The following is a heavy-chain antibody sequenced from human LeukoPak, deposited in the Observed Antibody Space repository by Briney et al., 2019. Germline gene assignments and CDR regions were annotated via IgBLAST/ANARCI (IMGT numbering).Heavy chain of an antibody. J-gene: IGHJ4*02. CDR2: MNPNSDNT. V-gene: IGHV1-8*01. CDR1: GYTFTSYD. Sequence: ASVKVSCKASGYTFTSYDINWVRQATGQGLEWMGWMNPNSDNTGYAQKFQGRVTMTRNTSISTAYMELSSLRSEDTAVYYCARVLYDILTGYYPAFDYWGQGTLVTVSS. D-gene: IGHD3-9*01. CDR3: ARVLYDILTGYYPAFDY.